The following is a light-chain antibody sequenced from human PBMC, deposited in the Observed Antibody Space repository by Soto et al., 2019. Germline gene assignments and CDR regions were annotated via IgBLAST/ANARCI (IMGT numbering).Light chain of an antibody. V-gene: IGLV1-40*01. Sequence: QSVLTQPPSVSGAPGQRVTISCTWSSSNIGTGYDVHWYQQLPGTAPKLLIYGNSNRPSGVPDRFSGSKSGTSASLAITGVQDEDEADYYCQSYDSSLSGYVFGTGTKLTVL. J-gene: IGLJ1*01. CDR2: GNS. CDR1: SSNIGTGYD. CDR3: QSYDSSLSGYV.